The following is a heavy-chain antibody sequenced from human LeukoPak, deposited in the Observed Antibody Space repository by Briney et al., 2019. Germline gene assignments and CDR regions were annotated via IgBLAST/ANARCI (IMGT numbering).Heavy chain of an antibody. CDR3: ARPPVEVTLDGFDI. Sequence: SETLSLTCTVSGGSVRITTYYWGWIRQPPGKGLEWIGSIYYSVSTYYNPSLKRRLTMSVDTSKNQFSLKLSSVTAADTAVYYCARPPVEVTLDGFDIWGQGTMVTVSS. V-gene: IGHV4-39*01. CDR2: IYYSVST. J-gene: IGHJ3*02. CDR1: GGSVRITTYY. D-gene: IGHD4-23*01.